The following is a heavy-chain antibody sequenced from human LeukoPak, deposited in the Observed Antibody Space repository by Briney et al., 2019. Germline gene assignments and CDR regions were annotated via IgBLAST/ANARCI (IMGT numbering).Heavy chain of an antibody. V-gene: IGHV3-7*03. CDR1: GFTFSSYW. CDR3: TRSSYTNSWFFY. Sequence: GSLRLSCAASGFTFSSYWMSWVRQAPGKGLEWVANIKQDGSEKYYVDSVKGRFTISRDNAKNSLYLQMNSLKAEDTAVYYCTRSSYTNSWFFYWGQGSLVTVSS. D-gene: IGHD2-8*01. J-gene: IGHJ4*02. CDR2: IKQDGSEK.